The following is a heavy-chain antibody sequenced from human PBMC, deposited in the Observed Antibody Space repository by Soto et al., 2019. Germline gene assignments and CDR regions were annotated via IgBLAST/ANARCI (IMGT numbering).Heavy chain of an antibody. J-gene: IGHJ4*02. Sequence: GGSLRLSCAASGFTFSSYAMSWVRQAPGKGLEWVSAISGSGGSTYYADSVKGRFTISRDNSKNTLYLQMNSLRAEDTAVYYCAKDLIAVAGTPGSTHLTCWGQGTLVTVSS. CDR2: ISGSGGST. CDR3: AKDLIAVAGTPGSTHLTC. CDR1: GFTFSSYA. V-gene: IGHV3-23*01. D-gene: IGHD6-19*01.